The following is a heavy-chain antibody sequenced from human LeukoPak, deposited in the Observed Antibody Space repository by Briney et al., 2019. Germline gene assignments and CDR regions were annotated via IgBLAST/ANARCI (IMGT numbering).Heavy chain of an antibody. CDR3: ATYSITGAWAEYFLH. J-gene: IGHJ1*01. CDR1: SGSIRSGGYY. D-gene: IGHD2/OR15-2a*01. CDR2: IHISGTT. Sequence: SETLSLTCTVSSGSIRSGGYYWSWVRQPAGKGLEWIGRIHISGTTHYHSSLKSRVTMSIDTSKNQFSLKLSSVTAADTAVYYCATYSITGAWAEYFLHWGQGTLVTVSS. V-gene: IGHV4-61*02.